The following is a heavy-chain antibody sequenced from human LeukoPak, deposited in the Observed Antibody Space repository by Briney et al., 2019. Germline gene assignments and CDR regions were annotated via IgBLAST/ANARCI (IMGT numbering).Heavy chain of an antibody. Sequence: GGSLRLSCAASGFIFNTYGTSWVRQAPGKGLEWVSALSGNTYYADSVKGRFTISTDSSKNTLFLQMNSLRAEDTAVYYCAILGWASGRAWGQGTLVTVSS. CDR2: LSGNT. D-gene: IGHD6-19*01. V-gene: IGHV3-23*01. J-gene: IGHJ5*02. CDR1: GFIFNTYG. CDR3: AILGWASGRA.